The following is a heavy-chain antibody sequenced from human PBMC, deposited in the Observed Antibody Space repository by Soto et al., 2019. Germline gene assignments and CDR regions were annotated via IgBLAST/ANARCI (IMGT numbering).Heavy chain of an antibody. CDR3: AREPDGLIFGVVMDYYGMDV. CDR2: IYTSGST. V-gene: IGHV4-4*07. D-gene: IGHD3-3*01. Sequence: SETLSLTCTVSGGSISSYYWSWIRQPAGKGLEWIGRIYTSGSTNYNPSLKSRVTMSVDTSKNQFSLKLSSVTAADTAVYYCAREPDGLIFGVVMDYYGMDVWGQGTTVTVS. CDR1: GGSISSYY. J-gene: IGHJ6*02.